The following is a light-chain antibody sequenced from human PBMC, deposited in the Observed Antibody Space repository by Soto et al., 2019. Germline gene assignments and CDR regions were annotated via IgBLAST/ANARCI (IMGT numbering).Light chain of an antibody. CDR1: QSVSSY. Sequence: EIVLTQSPATLSLSPGERATLSCRASQSVSSYLAWYQQKPGQAPRLLIYDASNRATGIPARFSGSRSGTDFTLTISSLEPEDFAVYYCQQRRNWPPWTFGQGTKLEIK. CDR2: DAS. V-gene: IGKV3-11*01. J-gene: IGKJ2*02. CDR3: QQRRNWPPWT.